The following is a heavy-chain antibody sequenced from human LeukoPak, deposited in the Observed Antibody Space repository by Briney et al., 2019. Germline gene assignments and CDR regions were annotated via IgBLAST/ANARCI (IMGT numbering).Heavy chain of an antibody. D-gene: IGHD3-22*01. CDR2: ISYDGSNK. CDR1: GFTFSSYA. V-gene: IGHV3-30*04. J-gene: IGHJ1*01. CDR3: ARPRSDSSGYRYFQH. Sequence: GGSLRLSCAASGFTFSSYAMHWVRQAPGKGLEWVAVISYDGSNKYYADSVKGRFTISRDNSKNTLYLQMNSLRAEDTAVYYCARPRSDSSGYRYFQHWGQGTLVTVSS.